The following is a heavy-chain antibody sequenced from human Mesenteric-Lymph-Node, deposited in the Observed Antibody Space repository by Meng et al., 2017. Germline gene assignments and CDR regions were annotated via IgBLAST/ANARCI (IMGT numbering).Heavy chain of an antibody. CDR2: IYYSGST. D-gene: IGHD3-22*01. CDR3: ARDPYYYDSSGDFDY. J-gene: IGHJ4*02. Sequence: SETLSLTCTVSGGSISSGSYYWGWIRQPPGKGLEWIGSIYYSGSTYYNPSLKSRVTISVDTSKNQFSLKLSSVTAADTAVYYCARDPYYYDSSGDFDYWGQGTLVTVSS. V-gene: IGHV4-39*07. CDR1: GGSISSGSYY.